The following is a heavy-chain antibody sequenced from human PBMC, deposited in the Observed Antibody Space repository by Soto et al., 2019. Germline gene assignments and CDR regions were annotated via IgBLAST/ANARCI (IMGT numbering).Heavy chain of an antibody. CDR3: ARHGRTSGSFSTSSVLTEFDY. CDR2: IYYSGNT. D-gene: IGHD6-6*01. Sequence: QVQLQESGPGLVKPSETLSLTCTVSGFSISSGTYYWGWVRQSPGKGLEWIGTIYYSGNTYYKPSLKSRVTISIDTSKNQFSLKLNSVTAADTAVYFCARHGRTSGSFSTSSVLTEFDYWGQGTLVTVSS. V-gene: IGHV4-39*01. J-gene: IGHJ4*02. CDR1: GFSISSGTYY.